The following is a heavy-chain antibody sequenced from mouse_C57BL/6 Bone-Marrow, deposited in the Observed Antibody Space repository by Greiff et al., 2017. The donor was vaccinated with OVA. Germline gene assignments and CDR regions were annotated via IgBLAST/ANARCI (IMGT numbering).Heavy chain of an antibody. D-gene: IGHD2-13*01. J-gene: IGHJ3*01. CDR1: GYTFTSYY. Sequence: QVQLQQSGAELVRPGASVKMSCKASGYTFTSYYMHWVKQTPRQGLEWIGAIYPGNGDTSYNQKFKGKATLTVDKSSSTAYMQLSSLTSEDSAVYCCAMVTAEFAYWGQGTLVTVSA. CDR3: AMVTAEFAY. V-gene: IGHV1-12*01. CDR2: IYPGNGDT.